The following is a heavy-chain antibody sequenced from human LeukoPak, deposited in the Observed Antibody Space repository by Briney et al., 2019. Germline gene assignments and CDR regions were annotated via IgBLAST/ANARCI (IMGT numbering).Heavy chain of an antibody. J-gene: IGHJ4*02. CDR3: ARGPPGGWFGELSYDY. CDR2: MNPNSGNT. V-gene: IGHV1-8*02. Sequence: ASVKVSCKASGYTFTSYGINWVRQATGQGLEWMGWMNPNSGNTGYAQKFQGRVTMTRNTSISTAYMELSSLRSEGTAVYYCARGPPGGWFGELSYDYWGQGTLVTVSS. CDR1: GYTFTSYG. D-gene: IGHD3-10*01.